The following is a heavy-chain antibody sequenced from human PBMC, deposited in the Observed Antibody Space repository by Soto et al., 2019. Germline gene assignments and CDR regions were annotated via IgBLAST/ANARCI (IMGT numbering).Heavy chain of an antibody. Sequence: PSETLSLTCTVSGGSISSYYWSWIRQPPGKGLEWIGYIYYSGSTYYNPSPASRVTVSVDTSKNEFSLKLRSVTAADTAVYYCARQPTTGDTDLWFDPWGQGTLVTVSS. CDR3: ARQPTTGDTDLWFDP. CDR2: IYYSGST. D-gene: IGHD2-21*01. V-gene: IGHV4-59*04. J-gene: IGHJ5*02. CDR1: GGSISSYY.